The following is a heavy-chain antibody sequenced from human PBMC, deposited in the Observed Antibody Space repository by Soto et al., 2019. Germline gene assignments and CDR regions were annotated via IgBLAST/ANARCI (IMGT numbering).Heavy chain of an antibody. D-gene: IGHD6-19*01. CDR3: ARDVAPVAGPGYGMDV. J-gene: IGHJ6*02. CDR1: GYTFTSYG. Sequence: ASVKVSCKASGYTFTSYGISWVRQAPGQGLEWMGWISAYNGNTNYAQKLQGRVTMTTDTSSSTAYMELRSLRSDDTAVYYCARDVAPVAGPGYGMDVWGQGTTVTVSS. V-gene: IGHV1-18*01. CDR2: ISAYNGNT.